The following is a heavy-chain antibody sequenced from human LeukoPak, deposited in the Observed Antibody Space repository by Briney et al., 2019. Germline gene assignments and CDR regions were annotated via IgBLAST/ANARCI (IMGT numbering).Heavy chain of an antibody. CDR2: ISGSGGST. CDR3: AKDARGAGTYYNPTYFDY. D-gene: IGHD6-13*01. Sequence: GGSLRLSCAASGFTFSSYGLHWVRQAPGKGLEWVSAISGSGGSTYYADSVKGRFTISRDNSKNTLYLQMNSLRAEDTAVYYCAKDARGAGTYYNPTYFDYWGQGTLVTVSS. CDR1: GFTFSSYG. J-gene: IGHJ4*02. V-gene: IGHV3-NL1*01.